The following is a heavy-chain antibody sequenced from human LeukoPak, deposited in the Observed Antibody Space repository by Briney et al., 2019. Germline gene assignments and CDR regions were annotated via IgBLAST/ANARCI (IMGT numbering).Heavy chain of an antibody. Sequence: PGGSLRLSCAASGFTFSSYEMNWVRQAPGKGLEWVSVIYGGGSTYYADSVKGRFTISRDNSKNTLYLHMNSLRAEDTAVYYCARLRWFDPWGQGTLVTVSS. CDR3: ARLRWFDP. CDR2: IYGGGST. CDR1: GFTFSSYE. V-gene: IGHV3-66*01. J-gene: IGHJ5*02.